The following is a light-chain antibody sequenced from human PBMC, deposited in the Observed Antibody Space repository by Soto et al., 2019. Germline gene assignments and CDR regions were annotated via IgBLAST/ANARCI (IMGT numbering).Light chain of an antibody. Sequence: EIVLTQSPGTLSLSPGEIATLSCRASQSVSRNSLAWYQQQPGQAPRPLIYGASSRATDIPDRFSGSGSGTDFTLIVSRLEPEDFAVYFCQQYGTSPPTFGPGTKVDIK. CDR2: GAS. CDR3: QQYGTSPPT. CDR1: QSVSRNS. J-gene: IGKJ3*01. V-gene: IGKV3-20*01.